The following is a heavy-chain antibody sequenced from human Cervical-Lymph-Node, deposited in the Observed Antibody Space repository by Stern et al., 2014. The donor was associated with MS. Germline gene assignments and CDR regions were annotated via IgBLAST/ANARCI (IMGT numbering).Heavy chain of an antibody. CDR1: GFKFSIYW. Sequence: EVQLVESGAELIRPGESLKISCKGSGFKFSIYWIAWVRQMPGKGLEWMVIIYPGVSEPRYSPSFQGQVTMSSDKSTSTAYLQWSSLNASDTAMYFCARQTTAWASDVWGQGTLVTVSS. V-gene: IGHV5-51*01. J-gene: IGHJ4*02. CDR3: ARQTTAWASDV. CDR2: IYPGVSEP. D-gene: IGHD1-14*01.